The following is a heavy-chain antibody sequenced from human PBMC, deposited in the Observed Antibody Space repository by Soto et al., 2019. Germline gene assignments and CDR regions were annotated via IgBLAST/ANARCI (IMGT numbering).Heavy chain of an antibody. CDR1: GFTLSSYA. CDR2: ISGSGDFT. Sequence: EVQMLESGGGLVQPGGSLRLSCAASGFTLSSYALSWVRQAPGKGLEWVSGISGSGDFTFDADSVRGRFTISRDNSMNTLYLQMNSVRVEDTAVYYCARGATIFGVGVDAFDIWGQGTMATVSS. J-gene: IGHJ3*02. D-gene: IGHD3-3*01. V-gene: IGHV3-23*01. CDR3: ARGATIFGVGVDAFDI.